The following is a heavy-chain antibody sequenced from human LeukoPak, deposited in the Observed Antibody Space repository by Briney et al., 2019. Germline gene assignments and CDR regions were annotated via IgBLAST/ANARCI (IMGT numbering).Heavy chain of an antibody. J-gene: IGHJ5*02. CDR2: ISGSGGST. D-gene: IGHD3-10*01. CDR3: AKVGRGYYGSGSYYNSNWFDP. V-gene: IGHV3-23*01. Sequence: PGGSLRLSCAAAGFTFSDYYMSWIRQAPGKGLEWVSAISGSGGSTYYADSVKGRFTISRDNSKDTLYLQMNSLRAEDTAVYYCAKVGRGYYGSGSYYNSNWFDPWGQGTLVTVSS. CDR1: GFTFSDYY.